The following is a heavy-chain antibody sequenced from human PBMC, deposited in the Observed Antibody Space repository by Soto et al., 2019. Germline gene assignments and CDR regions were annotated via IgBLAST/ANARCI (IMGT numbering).Heavy chain of an antibody. CDR2: IGTAGDT. Sequence: HPGGSLRLSCAASGFTFSSYDMHWVRQATGKGLEWVSAIGTAGDTYYPGSVKGRFTISRENTKNSLYLQMNSLRAGDTAVYYCARDPSTIFGGRYGMDVWGQGTTVTVSS. CDR3: ARDPSTIFGGRYGMDV. V-gene: IGHV3-13*01. J-gene: IGHJ6*02. D-gene: IGHD3-3*01. CDR1: GFTFSSYD.